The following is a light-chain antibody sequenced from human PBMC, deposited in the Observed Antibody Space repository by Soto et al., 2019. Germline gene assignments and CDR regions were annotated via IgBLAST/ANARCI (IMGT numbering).Light chain of an antibody. CDR1: ESVSTF. Sequence: IVLTHSTHTLSLSPWDRATLSCRASESVSTFLSWYQYKPGPAKRLIXHXAYXRATGIPARFSVSGSGTDFALPIRGLEPADLAVEYCQLRRAWPPLSTFGQGTRLEIK. V-gene: IGKV3-11*01. CDR3: QLRRAWPPLST. J-gene: IGKJ5*01. CDR2: XAY.